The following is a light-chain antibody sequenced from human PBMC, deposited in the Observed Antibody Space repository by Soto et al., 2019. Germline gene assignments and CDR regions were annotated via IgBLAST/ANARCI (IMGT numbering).Light chain of an antibody. V-gene: IGLV2-14*01. Sequence: QSALTQPASVSGSPGQSITISCTGTSSDVGGYNYVSWYQQHPGKAPKLMIYEVSNRPSGVSNRFSGSKSGNTASLTISGLQAEDEADYYCSSYTSSSTPNYGFGTGTNVTVL. J-gene: IGLJ1*01. CDR1: SSDVGGYNY. CDR3: SSYTSSSTPNYG. CDR2: EVS.